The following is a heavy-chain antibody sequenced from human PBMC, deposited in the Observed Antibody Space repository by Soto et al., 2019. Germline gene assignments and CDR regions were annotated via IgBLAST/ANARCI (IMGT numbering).Heavy chain of an antibody. CDR1: GFTFSDYA. CDR3: AKGGGRIVPRQFDY. CDR2: TSSGGGSP. Sequence: GGSLRLSCAASGFTFSDYAMSWVRQAPGKGLEWVSSTSSGGGSPYYADSVKGRFTISRNNSKNTLFLQMNSLRAEDTAVYYCAKGGGRIVPRQFDYWGQGTLVTVSS. V-gene: IGHV3-23*01. D-gene: IGHD3-10*01. J-gene: IGHJ4*02.